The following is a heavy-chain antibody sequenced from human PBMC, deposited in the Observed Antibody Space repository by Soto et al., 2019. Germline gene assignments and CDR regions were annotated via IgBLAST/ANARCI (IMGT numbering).Heavy chain of an antibody. CDR2: INGDGSST. J-gene: IGHJ5*02. D-gene: IGHD3-10*02. CDR1: AFTFSNYW. V-gene: IGHV3-74*01. Sequence: EVQLVESGGDLVQPGGSLRLSCAASAFTFSNYWMHWVRQAPGKGLVWVSRINGDGSSTIYADSVKGRFTISRDNAKNTLYLQMNSVRAEDTAVYYCASDDYILRFDPWGQGTLVTVSS. CDR3: ASDDYILRFDP.